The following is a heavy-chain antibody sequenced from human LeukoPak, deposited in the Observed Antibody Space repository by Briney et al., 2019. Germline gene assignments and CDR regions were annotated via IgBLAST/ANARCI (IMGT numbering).Heavy chain of an antibody. J-gene: IGHJ4*02. Sequence: ASVKVSCKASGYTFTGYYMHWVRQAPGQGLEWMGWINPNSGGTNYAQKFQGRVTMTRDTSISTAYMELSRPRSDDTAVYYCARCPPWELPSDYWGQGTLVTVSS. CDR1: GYTFTGYY. D-gene: IGHD1-26*01. CDR2: INPNSGGT. V-gene: IGHV1-2*02. CDR3: ARCPPWELPSDY.